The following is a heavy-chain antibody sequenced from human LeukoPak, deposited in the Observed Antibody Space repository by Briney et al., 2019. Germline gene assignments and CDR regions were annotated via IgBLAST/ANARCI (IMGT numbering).Heavy chain of an antibody. Sequence: SETLSLTCAVSGGSISSGGYSWSWIRQPPGKGLEWIGYIYHSGSTYYNPSLKSRVTISVDRSKNQFSLKLSSVTAADTAVYYCASRSSIAKSIDYWGQGTLVTVSS. D-gene: IGHD6-6*01. CDR2: IYHSGST. V-gene: IGHV4-30-2*01. J-gene: IGHJ4*02. CDR3: ASRSSIAKSIDY. CDR1: GGSISSGGYS.